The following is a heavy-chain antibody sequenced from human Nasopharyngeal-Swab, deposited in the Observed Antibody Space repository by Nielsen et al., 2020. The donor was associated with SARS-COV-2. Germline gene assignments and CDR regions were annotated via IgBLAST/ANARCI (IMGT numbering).Heavy chain of an antibody. CDR1: GYSFTTFW. CDR3: ARLRGSAFYYYYLDV. Sequence: GESLKISCKGSGYSFTTFWITWVRQMPGKGLEWMGIIYPDDSDTRYIPSFQGQVTFSVDKSTSTAYLQWSSLKASDTAMYYCARLRGSAFYYYYLDVWGKGTTVTVSS. J-gene: IGHJ6*03. D-gene: IGHD2-15*01. CDR2: IYPDDSDT. V-gene: IGHV5-51*01.